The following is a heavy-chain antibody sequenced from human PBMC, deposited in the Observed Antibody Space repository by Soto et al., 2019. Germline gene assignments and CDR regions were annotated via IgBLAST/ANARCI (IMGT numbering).Heavy chain of an antibody. CDR3: ARDRRGYDYTPYGMDV. V-gene: IGHV1-3*01. D-gene: IGHD3-16*01. Sequence: ASVKVSCKASGYTFTSYAMHWVRQAPGQRLEWMGWINAGNGNTKYSQKFQGRVTITRDESTSTAYMELSSLRSEDTAVYYCARDRRGYDYTPYGMDVWGQGTTVTVSS. CDR1: GYTFTSYA. J-gene: IGHJ6*02. CDR2: INAGNGNT.